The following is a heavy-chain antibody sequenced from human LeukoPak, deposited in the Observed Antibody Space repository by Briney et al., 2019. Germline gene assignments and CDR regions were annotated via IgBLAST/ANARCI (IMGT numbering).Heavy chain of an antibody. CDR2: INGDGSSL. J-gene: IGHJ5*02. CDR1: GLTSNTCW. V-gene: IGHV3-74*01. CDR3: ARGRGPYGWFDP. Sequence: GGSLRLSCAASGLTSNTCWMHWARHVPGKGLVWVARINGDGSSLSYADSVEGRFTISRDNAKNTLYLQMSSLRVEDTGVYYCARGRGPYGWFDPWGQGTLVTVSS. D-gene: IGHD3-10*01.